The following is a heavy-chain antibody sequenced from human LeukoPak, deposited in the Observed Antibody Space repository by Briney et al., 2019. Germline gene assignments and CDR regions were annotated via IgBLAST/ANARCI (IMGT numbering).Heavy chain of an antibody. CDR2: IYYSGST. CDR3: ARFSGVESNNDY. Sequence: SETLSLTCTVSGGSISSYCWSWIRQPPGKGLEWIGYIYYSGSTNYNPSLKSRVTISVDTSKNQFSLKLSSVTAADTAVYYCARFSGVESNNDYWGQGTLVTVSS. V-gene: IGHV4-59*01. D-gene: IGHD1-26*01. J-gene: IGHJ4*02. CDR1: GGSISSYC.